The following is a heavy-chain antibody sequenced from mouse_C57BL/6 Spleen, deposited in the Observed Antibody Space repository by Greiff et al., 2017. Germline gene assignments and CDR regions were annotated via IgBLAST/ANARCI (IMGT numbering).Heavy chain of an antibody. CDR1: GFSLTSYG. Sequence: VKVEESGPGLVQPSQSLSITCTVSGFSLTSYGVHWVRQSPGKGLEWLGVIWSGGSTDYNAAFISRLSISKDNSKSQVFFKMNSLQADDTAIYYCASHYYGSSYPFAYWGQGTLVTVSA. CDR2: IWSGGST. V-gene: IGHV2-2*01. CDR3: ASHYYGSSYPFAY. D-gene: IGHD1-1*01. J-gene: IGHJ3*01.